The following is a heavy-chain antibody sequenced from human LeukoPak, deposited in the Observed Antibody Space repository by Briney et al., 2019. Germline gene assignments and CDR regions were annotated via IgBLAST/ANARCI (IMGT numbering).Heavy chain of an antibody. Sequence: SETLSLTCAVYGGSFSGYYWSWIRQPPGKGLEWIGEINHSGSTNYNPSLKSRVTISVDTSKNQFSLKLSSVTAADTAVYYCARCGYSYGYRVYYYYGMDVWSQGTTVTVSS. D-gene: IGHD5-18*01. V-gene: IGHV4-34*01. CDR1: GGSFSGYY. CDR2: INHSGST. CDR3: ARCGYSYGYRVYYYYGMDV. J-gene: IGHJ6*02.